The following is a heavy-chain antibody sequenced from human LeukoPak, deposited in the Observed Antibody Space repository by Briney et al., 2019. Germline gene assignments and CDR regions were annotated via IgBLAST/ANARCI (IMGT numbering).Heavy chain of an antibody. CDR1: GGTFSSYA. CDR3: ASRRFGSYGSLAEYFQH. D-gene: IGHD1-26*01. J-gene: IGHJ1*01. Sequence: SVKVSCKASGGTFSSYAISWVRQAPGQGLEWMGRIIPIFGTANYAQKFQGRVTITTDESTSTAYMELSSLRSEDTAVYYCASRRFGSYGSLAEYFQHWGQGTLVTVSS. CDR2: IIPIFGTA. V-gene: IGHV1-69*05.